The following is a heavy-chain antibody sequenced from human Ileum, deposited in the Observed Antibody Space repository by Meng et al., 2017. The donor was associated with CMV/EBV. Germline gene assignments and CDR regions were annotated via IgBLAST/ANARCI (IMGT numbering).Heavy chain of an antibody. CDR3: ARSHTPSGYDYRPLDY. V-gene: IGHV1-69*01. CDR1: GGPYTNYA. Sequence: SGGPYTNYAVSGLRRSPGLGRGWMSGFIPSSATPNTAQKYQGRVTITSDEYATTSYMYLSSLRSEDTAVYYCARSHTPSGYDYRPLDYWGQGTLVTVSS. J-gene: IGHJ4*02. CDR2: FIPSSATP. D-gene: IGHD5-12*01.